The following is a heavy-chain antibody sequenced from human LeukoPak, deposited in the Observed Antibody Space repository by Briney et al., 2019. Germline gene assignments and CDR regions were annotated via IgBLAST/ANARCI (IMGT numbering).Heavy chain of an antibody. J-gene: IGHJ4*02. CDR2: ISGSGGSI. V-gene: IGHV3-23*01. CDR1: GFTFSSYG. CDR3: ARDPYEFDPWGYFDY. D-gene: IGHD3/OR15-3a*01. Sequence: PGGSLRLSCAASGFTFSSYGMSWVRQAPGKGLEWVSTISGSGGSIYYADSVKGRFTISRDNSKNTLYLQMNSLRAEDTAVYYCARDPYEFDPWGYFDYWGQGTLVTVSS.